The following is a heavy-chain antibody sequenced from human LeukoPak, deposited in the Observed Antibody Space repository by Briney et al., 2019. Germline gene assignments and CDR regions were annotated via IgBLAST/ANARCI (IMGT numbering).Heavy chain of an antibody. CDR3: ARGIGSDSNYGLCYMDV. V-gene: IGHV4-34*01. CDR2: INHSGST. CDR1: GGSFSGYY. J-gene: IGHJ6*03. Sequence: SETLSLTCAVYGGSFSGYYWSWIRQPPGKGLEWIGEINHSGSTNYNPSLKSRVTISVDTSKNQFSLKLSSVTAADTAVYYCARGIGSDSNYGLCYMDVWGKGTTVTVSS. D-gene: IGHD4-11*01.